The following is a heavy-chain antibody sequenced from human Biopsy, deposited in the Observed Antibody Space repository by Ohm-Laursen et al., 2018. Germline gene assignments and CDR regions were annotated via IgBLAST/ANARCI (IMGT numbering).Heavy chain of an antibody. CDR1: GGSDSSGGFY. D-gene: IGHD4-23*01. J-gene: IGHJ2*01. Sequence: TLSLTCTVSGGSDSSGGFYWSWIRQHPGKGLEWIGHIYYNGTTYYNPSLKSLVSISLDTSKNQFSLKLNSVTAADTAVYYCARRPYGGTRYWYFDLWGRGTLVTVSS. CDR3: ARRPYGGTRYWYFDL. V-gene: IGHV4-31*01. CDR2: IYYNGTT.